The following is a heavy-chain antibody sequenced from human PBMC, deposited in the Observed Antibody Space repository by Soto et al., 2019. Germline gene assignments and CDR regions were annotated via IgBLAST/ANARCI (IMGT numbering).Heavy chain of an antibody. D-gene: IGHD3-9*01. CDR2: INPSGGST. CDR1: RDTFTSHY. J-gene: IGHJ6*02. V-gene: IGHV1-46*01. CDR3: ARAARPPPKLRYFDWSKKGTPNYYYYGMDV. Sequence: GVSAEVSSAACRDTFTSHYRRWVRQANGKGLEWMGIINPSGGSTGYAQKFQGRVTMTRDTSTSTVYMELSSLSSEDTAVYYCARAARPPPKLRYFDWSKKGTPNYYYYGMDVWGQGTTVTVSS.